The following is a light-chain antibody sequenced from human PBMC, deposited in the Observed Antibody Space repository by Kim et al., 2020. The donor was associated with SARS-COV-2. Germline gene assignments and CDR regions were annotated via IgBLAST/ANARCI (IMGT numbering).Light chain of an antibody. CDR1: KLGDKY. V-gene: IGLV3-1*01. Sequence: SGSPRQTASITCSGDKLGDKYACWYQQKPGQSPVLVIYQDSKRPSGIAERFSGSNSGNTATLTIGGTQAMDEADYYCQAWDSSGVFGGGTQLTVL. J-gene: IGLJ2*01. CDR3: QAWDSSGV. CDR2: QDS.